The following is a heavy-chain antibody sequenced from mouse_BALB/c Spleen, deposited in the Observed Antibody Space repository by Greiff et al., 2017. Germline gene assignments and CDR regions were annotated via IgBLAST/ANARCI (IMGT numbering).Heavy chain of an antibody. CDR2: IWAGGST. D-gene: IGHD2-14*01. CDR3: AREGTYRYTWFAY. V-gene: IGHV2-9*02. J-gene: IGHJ3*01. CDR1: GFSLTSYG. Sequence: QVQLKESGPGLVAPSQSLSITCTVSGFSLTSYGVHWVRQPPGKGLEWLGVIWAGGSTNYNSALMSRLSISKDNSKSQVFLKMNSLQTDDTAMYYCAREGTYRYTWFAYWGQGTLVTVSA.